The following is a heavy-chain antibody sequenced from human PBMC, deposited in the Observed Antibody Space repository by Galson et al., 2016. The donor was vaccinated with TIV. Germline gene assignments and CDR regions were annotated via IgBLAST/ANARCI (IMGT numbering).Heavy chain of an antibody. V-gene: IGHV3-23*01. CDR1: GFSFRNNV. Sequence: SLRLSCAASGFSFRNNVMTWVRLTPGRGLEWVSSLRLSGAYTYYADSVKGRFTISRDNPQYTLFLQLNNLRAEDTAVYYCSRHLHYYDISSFYPLDFWGQGALVTVSS. CDR3: SRHLHYYDISSFYPLDF. J-gene: IGHJ4*02. D-gene: IGHD3-22*01. CDR2: LRLSGAYT.